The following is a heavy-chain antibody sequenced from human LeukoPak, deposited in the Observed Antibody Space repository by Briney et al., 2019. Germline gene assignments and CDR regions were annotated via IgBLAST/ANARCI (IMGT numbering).Heavy chain of an antibody. D-gene: IGHD5-12*01. J-gene: IGHJ4*02. CDR1: GFTFSSHA. CDR2: ISSSGGST. V-gene: IGHV3-23*01. CDR3: AKGAPTMGDC. Sequence: PGGSLRLSCAASGFTFSSHAMSWVRQAPGKGLEWVSGISSSGGSTYYADSVKGRFTISRDNSKNTLYRQMNSPRGEHTAVNYCAKGAPTMGDCWGQGILVTVS.